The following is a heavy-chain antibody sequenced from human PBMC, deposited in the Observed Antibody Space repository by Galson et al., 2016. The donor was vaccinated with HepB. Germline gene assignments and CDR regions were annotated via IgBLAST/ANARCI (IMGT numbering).Heavy chain of an antibody. CDR3: LTDRGY. CDR2: ISGNGERT. V-gene: IGHV3-64D*06. J-gene: IGHJ4*02. CDR1: GFTFSAIG. Sequence: SLRLSCAASGFTFSAIGLHWARRAPGKGLEYVSGISGNGERTYFADSVKGKFTISRDNSQNTVYLQMSSLKVEDTAVYYCLTDRGYWGQGTLVTFSS.